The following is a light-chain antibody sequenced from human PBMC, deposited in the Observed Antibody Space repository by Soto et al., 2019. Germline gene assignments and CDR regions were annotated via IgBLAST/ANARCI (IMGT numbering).Light chain of an antibody. Sequence: QSALTQPPSASGSPGQSVTISCTGTSSDVGAYNYVSWYQQHPGKAPKVLIYEVVKRPSGVPDRFSGSKSGNTASLTVSGLQAEDEADYYCLSYAGSNAWVFGGGTKVTVL. CDR2: EVV. CDR3: LSYAGSNAWV. J-gene: IGLJ3*02. CDR1: SSDVGAYNY. V-gene: IGLV2-8*01.